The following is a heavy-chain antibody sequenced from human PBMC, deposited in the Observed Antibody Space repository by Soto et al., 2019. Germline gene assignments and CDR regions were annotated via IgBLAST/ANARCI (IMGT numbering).Heavy chain of an antibody. CDR3: ASLRFLEWFHSYYYYYGMDV. Sequence: SETLSLTCTVSGGSISSSSYYWGWIRQPPGKGLEWIGSIYYSGSTYYNPSLKSRVTISVDTSKNQFSLKLSSVTAADTAVYYCASLRFLEWFHSYYYYYGMDVWGQGTTFTVS. CDR2: IYYSGST. CDR1: GGSISSSSYY. J-gene: IGHJ6*02. V-gene: IGHV4-39*01. D-gene: IGHD3-3*01.